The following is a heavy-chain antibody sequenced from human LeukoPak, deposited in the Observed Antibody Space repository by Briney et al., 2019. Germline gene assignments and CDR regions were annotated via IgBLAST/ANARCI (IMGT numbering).Heavy chain of an antibody. CDR3: AKDRYSNYGNWFDP. D-gene: IGHD4-11*01. V-gene: IGHV1-24*01. CDR2: FDPEDGET. CDR1: GYTLIELS. J-gene: IGHJ5*02. Sequence: GASVKASCKVSGYTLIELSMHWVRQAPGKGLEWMGGFDPEDGETIYAQKFQGRVTVTEDTSTDTAYMELSSLRSEDTAVYYCAKDRYSNYGNWFDPWGQGTLVTVFS.